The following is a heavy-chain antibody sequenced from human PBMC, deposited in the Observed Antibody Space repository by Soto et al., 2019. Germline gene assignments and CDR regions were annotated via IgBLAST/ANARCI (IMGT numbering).Heavy chain of an antibody. CDR1: GFDVSNTD. Sequence: EVQLVESGEDLVQRGGSLRLSCASSGFDVSNTDMSWVRQAPGRGLEWVSVIYSGGYTNYADSVKGRLIVSRDSPKNTLYLQMDSLRAEDPAADCCARNVIIVIADTEYDFDYWGQGTLVTVSS. CDR2: IYSGGYT. CDR3: ARNVIIVIADTEYDFDY. D-gene: IGHD2-21*01. V-gene: IGHV3-66*01. J-gene: IGHJ4*02.